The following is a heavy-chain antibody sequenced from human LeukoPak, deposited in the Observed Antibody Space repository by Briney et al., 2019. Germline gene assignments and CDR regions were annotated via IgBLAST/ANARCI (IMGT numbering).Heavy chain of an antibody. Sequence: GGSLRLSCSGSGFTFSRHNMHWVRQAPGKGLEYVSAISYNGDSTYYVDSVKGRFTISRHNSKNTLYLQMNSLRAEDTAVYYCARGGNYYDSSGYTPLGYWGQGTLVTVSS. CDR1: GFTFSRHN. D-gene: IGHD3-22*01. J-gene: IGHJ4*02. CDR3: ARGGNYYDSSGYTPLGY. V-gene: IGHV3-64*04. CDR2: ISYNGDST.